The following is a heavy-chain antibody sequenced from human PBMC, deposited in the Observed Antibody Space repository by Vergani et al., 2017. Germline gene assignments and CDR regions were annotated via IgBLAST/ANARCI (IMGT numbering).Heavy chain of an antibody. CDR3: ARDMSRYFDWLFSSDAFDI. V-gene: IGHV3-33*01. D-gene: IGHD3-9*01. CDR2: IWYDGSNK. Sequence: QVQLVESGGGVVQPGRSLRLSCAASGFTFSSYGMHWVRQAPGKGLEWVAVIWYDGSNKYYADSVKGRFTISRDSSKNTLYLQMSSLRAEDTAVYYCARDMSRYFDWLFSSDAFDIWGQGTMVTVSS. J-gene: IGHJ3*02. CDR1: GFTFSSYG.